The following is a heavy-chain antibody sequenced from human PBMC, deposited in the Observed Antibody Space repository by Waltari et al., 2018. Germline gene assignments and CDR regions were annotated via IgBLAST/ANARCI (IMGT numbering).Heavy chain of an antibody. D-gene: IGHD3-3*01. CDR3: ARDRGASYDFWSGYYQFDY. V-gene: IGHV3-11*04. Sequence: QVQLVESGGGLVKPGGSLRLSCAASGFTFSDYYMSWIRQAPGKGLEWVSYITSSGSTIYYADSVKGRFTISRDNAKNSLYLQMNSLGAEDTAVYYCARDRGASYDFWSGYYQFDYWGQGTLVTVSS. CDR1: GFTFSDYY. J-gene: IGHJ4*02. CDR2: ITSSGSTI.